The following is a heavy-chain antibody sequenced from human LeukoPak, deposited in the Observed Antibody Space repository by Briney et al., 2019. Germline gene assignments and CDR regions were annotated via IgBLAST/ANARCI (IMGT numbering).Heavy chain of an antibody. V-gene: IGHV3-53*01. D-gene: IGHD2-15*01. J-gene: IGHJ4*02. CDR1: GFTITRNY. CDR2: IYSGGST. Sequence: PGGSLRLSCAASGFTITRNYMTWVRQAPGKGLEWVSLIYSGGSTSYSDSVKGRFTISRDTSKETVYLQMDSLRAEDAAVYYCAKAPVTTCSGAYCYPFDYWGQGTLVTVSS. CDR3: AKAPVTTCSGAYCYPFDY.